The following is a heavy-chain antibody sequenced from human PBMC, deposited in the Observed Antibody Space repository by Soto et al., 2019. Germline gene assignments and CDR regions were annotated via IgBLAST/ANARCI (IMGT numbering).Heavy chain of an antibody. CDR1: GYTFTSYA. J-gene: IGHJ4*02. Sequence: GASVKVSCKASGYTFTSYAMHWVRQAPGQRLELMGWINAGNGNTKYSQKFQGRVTITRDTSASTAYMELSSLRSEDTAVYYCARGVGLYSGYDYWGQGTLVTVSS. V-gene: IGHV1-3*01. CDR3: ARGVGLYSGYDY. CDR2: INAGNGNT. D-gene: IGHD5-12*01.